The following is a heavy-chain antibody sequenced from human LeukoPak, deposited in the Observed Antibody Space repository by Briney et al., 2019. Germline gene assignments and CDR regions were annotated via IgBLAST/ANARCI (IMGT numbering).Heavy chain of an antibody. Sequence: GGSLRLSCAASGFIVSSNYMSWVRQAPGKGLEWVSVIYSGGTTKYADSVKGRFTISRDTSKNTLSLQMNSLRAEDTAVYYCARGVERPREAAAFDIWGQGTVVTVSS. D-gene: IGHD1-1*01. CDR3: ARGVERPREAAAFDI. CDR2: IYSGGTT. CDR1: GFIVSSNY. V-gene: IGHV3-53*01. J-gene: IGHJ3*02.